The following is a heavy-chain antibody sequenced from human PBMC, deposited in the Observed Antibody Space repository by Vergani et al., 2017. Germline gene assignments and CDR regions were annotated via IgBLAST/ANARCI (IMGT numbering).Heavy chain of an antibody. V-gene: IGHV3-23*01. J-gene: IGHJ4*02. CDR3: ASQRPAAAGRALDY. Sequence: EVQLLESGGGLVQPGGSLTLSCAASGFTFSNYVMTWVRQAPGKGLEWVSTISGSDGNTYYAESVKGRFTISRDNSENTLYLQMNSLRVEDAAVYYCASQRPAAAGRALDYWGQGTLVTVSS. CDR1: GFTFSNYV. D-gene: IGHD6-13*01. CDR2: ISGSDGNT.